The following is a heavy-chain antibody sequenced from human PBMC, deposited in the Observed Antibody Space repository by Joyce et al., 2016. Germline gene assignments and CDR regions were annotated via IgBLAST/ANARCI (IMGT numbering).Heavy chain of an antibody. J-gene: IGHJ4*02. CDR3: ARQYGEGPYD. CDR2: VYYSGST. CDR1: GGTIGDYY. D-gene: IGHD3-16*01. Sequence: QVQLQESGPRLVKPSETLSLTCTVSGGTIGDYYWSWIRQPPGKGREWIGYVYYSGSTKYNPSLKSRVSISVDTSKNQFSLKLTSVTAADTAVYYCARQYGEGPYDWGQGTLITVSS. V-gene: IGHV4-59*08.